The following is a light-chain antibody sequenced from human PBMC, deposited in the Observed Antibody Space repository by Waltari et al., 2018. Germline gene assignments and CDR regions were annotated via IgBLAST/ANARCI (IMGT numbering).Light chain of an antibody. Sequence: IQMTQSPSSLSASVGDRVTITCRASQSISSYLNWYQQKPGKAPKLLIYAASSLQSGVPSRFSGSGSGTDFTLTISSLQPEDFATYYCQQSYSTQLTFDGGTKVEIK. CDR2: AAS. CDR3: QQSYSTQLT. J-gene: IGKJ4*01. V-gene: IGKV1-39*01. CDR1: QSISSY.